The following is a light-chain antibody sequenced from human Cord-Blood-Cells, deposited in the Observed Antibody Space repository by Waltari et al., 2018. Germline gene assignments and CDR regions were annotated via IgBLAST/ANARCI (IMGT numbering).Light chain of an antibody. Sequence: EIVMTQSPATLSVSPGERATLSCRASQSVSSNLACYQQKPVQAPRLLIYGASTRATGIPARFSGSGSGTEFTLTISSLQSEDFAVYYCQQYNNWPPLTFGGGTKVEIK. CDR1: QSVSSN. CDR3: QQYNNWPPLT. V-gene: IGKV3-15*01. CDR2: GAS. J-gene: IGKJ4*01.